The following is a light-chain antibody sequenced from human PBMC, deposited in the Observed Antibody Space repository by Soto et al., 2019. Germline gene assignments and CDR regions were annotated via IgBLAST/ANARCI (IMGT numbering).Light chain of an antibody. CDR1: SSDVGAYNY. V-gene: IGLV2-14*01. Sequence: QTVVAQPASVSGSPGQSITISCTGTSSDVGAYNYVSWYQQHPGKAPKLIIFEVSNRPSGISNRFSGSKSGQTASLSISGLQAEDEADYYCSSYTNSFTWVFGGGTKLTVL. CDR3: SSYTNSFTWV. CDR2: EVS. J-gene: IGLJ3*02.